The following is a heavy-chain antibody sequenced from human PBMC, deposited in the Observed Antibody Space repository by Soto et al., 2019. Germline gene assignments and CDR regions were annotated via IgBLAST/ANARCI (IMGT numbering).Heavy chain of an antibody. V-gene: IGHV3-23*01. D-gene: IGHD2-2*01. J-gene: IGHJ4*02. CDR3: AKVQSTLASYDS. CDR2: ISGSGGSA. CDR1: GFTFSTYA. Sequence: EVQLLESGGGLVQPGGSLRLSCAASGFTFSTYAMNWVRQAPGKGLEWVSSISGSGGSAYYADSVRGRFTISRHNSKNTLYLQMNSLRTEDTAVYYCAKVQSTLASYDSWGQGTQVTVSS.